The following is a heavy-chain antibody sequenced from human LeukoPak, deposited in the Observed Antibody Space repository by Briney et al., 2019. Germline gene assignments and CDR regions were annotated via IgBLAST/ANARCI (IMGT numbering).Heavy chain of an antibody. J-gene: IGHJ4*02. CDR3: ARRAGGYSHPYDY. V-gene: IGHV3-30*02. D-gene: IGHD4-23*01. CDR1: GFTFSRFG. CDR2: ILYDGTKK. Sequence: GGSLRLSCAASGFTFSRFGMHWVRQAPGQGLEWVAFILYDGTKKYYADSVKGRFTISRDNSKNTLYLQMNSLRAEDTAVHYCARRAGGYSHPYDYWGQGILVTVSS.